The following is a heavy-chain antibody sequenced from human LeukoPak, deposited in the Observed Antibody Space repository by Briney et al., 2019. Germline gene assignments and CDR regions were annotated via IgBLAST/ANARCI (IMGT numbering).Heavy chain of an antibody. CDR1: GFTFSSYG. CDR3: ANANYYYDSSGYSWGNWFDP. D-gene: IGHD3-22*01. V-gene: IGHV3-23*01. Sequence: GGTLRLSCAASGFTFSSYGMSWVRQAPGKGLEWVSAISGSGGSTYYADSVKGRFTISRDNPKNTLYLQMNSLRAEDTAVYYCANANYYYDSSGYSWGNWFDPWGQGTLVTVSS. J-gene: IGHJ5*02. CDR2: ISGSGGST.